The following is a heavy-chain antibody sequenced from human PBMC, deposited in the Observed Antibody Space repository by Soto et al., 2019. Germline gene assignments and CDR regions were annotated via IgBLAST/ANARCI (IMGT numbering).Heavy chain of an antibody. V-gene: IGHV1-69*02. D-gene: IGHD4-17*01. CDR3: ASDYGDYALDY. CDR1: GGTFSSYT. J-gene: IGHJ4*02. Sequence: QVQLVQSGAEVKQPGSSVKVSCKASGGTFSSYTISWVRQAPGQGLEWMGRIVPLLGIADYAQKFQGRVTITADKSTSTAYMELSSLRSEDTAVYYCASDYGDYALDYWGQGTLVTVSS. CDR2: IVPLLGIA.